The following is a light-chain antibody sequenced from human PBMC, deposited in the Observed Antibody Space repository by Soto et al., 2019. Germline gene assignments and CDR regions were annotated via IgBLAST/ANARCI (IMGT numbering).Light chain of an antibody. CDR1: TGAVTSGYY. Sequence: QAVVTQEPSLTVYPGGTVTLTCASSTGAVTSGYYPNWFQQKPGQAPRPLIYSTSNKHSWTPARFSGSLLGGKAALTLSGVQPEDEAEYYCLLFYGGAQVFGGGTKLTVL. CDR2: STS. J-gene: IGLJ2*01. CDR3: LLFYGGAQV. V-gene: IGLV7-43*01.